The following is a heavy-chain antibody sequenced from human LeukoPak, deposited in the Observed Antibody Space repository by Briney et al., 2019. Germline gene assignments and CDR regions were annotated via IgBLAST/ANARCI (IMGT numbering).Heavy chain of an antibody. CDR3: AKDPQLYRDIVVVPAANRGSYFDY. D-gene: IGHD2-2*01. V-gene: IGHV3-30*18. Sequence: GGSLRLSCAASGFTFSSYGMHWVRQAPGKGLEWVAVISYGGSNKYYADSVKGRFTISRDNSKNTLYLQMNSLRAEDTAVYYCAKDPQLYRDIVVVPAANRGSYFDYWGQGTLVTVSS. J-gene: IGHJ4*02. CDR1: GFTFSSYG. CDR2: ISYGGSNK.